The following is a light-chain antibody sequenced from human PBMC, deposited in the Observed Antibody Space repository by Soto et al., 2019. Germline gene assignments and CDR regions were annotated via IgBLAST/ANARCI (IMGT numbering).Light chain of an antibody. Sequence: QSALTQPASVSGSPGQSITISCTGTSSDVGGYNYVSWYQQHPGKAPKLMIYDVSNRPSGVSNRFSGSKSGNTASLTISGLLAEDDADYYCSSYTSSSTPYVFGTGTKVTVL. CDR1: SSDVGGYNY. J-gene: IGLJ1*01. CDR3: SSYTSSSTPYV. CDR2: DVS. V-gene: IGLV2-14*01.